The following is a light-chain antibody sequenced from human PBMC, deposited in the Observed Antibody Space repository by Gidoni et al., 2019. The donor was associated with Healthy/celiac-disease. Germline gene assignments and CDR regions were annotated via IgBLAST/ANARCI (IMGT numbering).Light chain of an antibody. J-gene: IGKJ4*01. CDR3: QQYDNLPAPT. V-gene: IGKV1-33*01. Sequence: DIQMTQSPSSLSASVGDRVTITCQASQDISNYLNWYQQKPGKAPKLLIYDASNLETGVPSRFSGSGSGTDFTFTISSLQPEDIATYYCQQYDNLPAPTFDGGTKVEIK. CDR2: DAS. CDR1: QDISNY.